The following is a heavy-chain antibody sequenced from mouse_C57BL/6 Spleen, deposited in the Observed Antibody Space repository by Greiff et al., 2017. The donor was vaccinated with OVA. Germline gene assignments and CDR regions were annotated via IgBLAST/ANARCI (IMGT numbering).Heavy chain of an antibody. CDR2: IYPRSGNT. CDR3: ASAYYSNYDYAMDY. Sequence: VQLVESGAELARPGASVKLSCKASGYTFTSYGISWVKQRTGQGLEWIGEIYPRSGNTYYNEKFKGKATLTADKSSSTAYMELRSLTSEDSAVYFCASAYYSNYDYAMDYWGQGTSVTVSS. D-gene: IGHD2-5*01. J-gene: IGHJ4*01. CDR1: GYTFTSYG. V-gene: IGHV1-81*01.